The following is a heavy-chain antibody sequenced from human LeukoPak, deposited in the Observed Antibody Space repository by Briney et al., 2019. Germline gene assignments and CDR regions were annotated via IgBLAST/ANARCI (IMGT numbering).Heavy chain of an antibody. CDR2: INHSGST. J-gene: IGHJ4*02. CDR3: ARGVVSFDY. V-gene: IGHV4-34*01. CDR1: GGSFSGYY. D-gene: IGHD2-15*01. Sequence: SETLSLTCAVYGGSFSGYYWSWIRQPPGKGLEWIGEINHSGSTNYNPSLKSRVTIPVDTSKNQFSPKLSSVTAADTAVYYCARGVVSFDYWGQGTLVTVSS.